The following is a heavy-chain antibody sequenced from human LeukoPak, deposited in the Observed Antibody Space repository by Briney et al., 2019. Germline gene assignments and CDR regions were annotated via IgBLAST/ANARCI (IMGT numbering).Heavy chain of an antibody. Sequence: ASVKVSCKASGYTFTGYYMHWVRQAPGQGLEWMGWINPNSGGTNYAQKFQGRVTMTRDTSISTAYMELSRLTSDDTAVYYCAREYCSSTSCYHYFDYWGQGTLVTVSS. CDR3: AREYCSSTSCYHYFDY. V-gene: IGHV1-2*02. CDR1: GYTFTGYY. J-gene: IGHJ4*02. CDR2: INPNSGGT. D-gene: IGHD2-2*01.